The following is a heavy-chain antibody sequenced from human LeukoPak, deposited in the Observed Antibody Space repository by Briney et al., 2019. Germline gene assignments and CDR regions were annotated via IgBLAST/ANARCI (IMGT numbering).Heavy chain of an antibody. CDR2: IYYSGST. CDR1: GGSISSRY. J-gene: IGHJ6*03. D-gene: IGHD2-15*01. CDR3: ASSSAAPRHYYYYYMDV. Sequence: SETLSLTCTVSGGSISSRYWSWIRQPPGKGLEWIGYIYYSGSTNYNPSLKSRVTISVDTSKNQFSLKLSSVTAADTAVYYCASSSAAPRHYYYYYMDVWGKGTTVTVS. V-gene: IGHV4-59*11.